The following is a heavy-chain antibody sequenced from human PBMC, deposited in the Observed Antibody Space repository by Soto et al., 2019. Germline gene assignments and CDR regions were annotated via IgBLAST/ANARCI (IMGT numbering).Heavy chain of an antibody. Sequence: EAQLVESGGGLVQTGESLRLSCVASGFMFRSYSVSWVRQAPGKGLEWIAYIDPSGQGVSYADSVRGRFAISXXXXEXXXXXQLSSLRDEDTALYYCARDRLTGDAREAFDIWGQGTMVIVSS. V-gene: IGHV3-48*02. J-gene: IGHJ3*02. D-gene: IGHD3-9*01. CDR1: GFMFRSYS. CDR2: IDPSGQGV. CDR3: ARDRLTGDAREAFDI.